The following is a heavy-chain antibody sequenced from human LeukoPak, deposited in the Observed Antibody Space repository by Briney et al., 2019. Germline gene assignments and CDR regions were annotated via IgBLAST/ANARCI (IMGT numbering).Heavy chain of an antibody. CDR3: ARDLAVAGTWYFDY. J-gene: IGHJ4*02. CDR1: GGSISSYY. V-gene: IGHV4-4*07. Sequence: SEILSLTCTVSGGSISSYYWSWIRQPAGKGLEWIGRIYTSGSTNYNPSLKSRVTMSVDTSKNQFSLKLSSVTAADTAVYYCARDLAVAGTWYFDYWGQGTLVTVSS. CDR2: IYTSGST. D-gene: IGHD6-19*01.